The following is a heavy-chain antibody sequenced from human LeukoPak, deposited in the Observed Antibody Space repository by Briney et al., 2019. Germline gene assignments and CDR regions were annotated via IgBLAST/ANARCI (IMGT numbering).Heavy chain of an antibody. CDR1: GFTFSSYA. V-gene: IGHV3-23*01. CDR3: AKAMWYDSSGYYYGN. D-gene: IGHD3-22*01. CDR2: ISGSGGSI. Sequence: PGGSLRLSCAASGFTFSSYAMSWVRQAPGKGLEWVSAISGSGGSIYYADSVKGRFTISRDNSKNTLYLQMNSLRAEDTAVYYCAKAMWYDSSGYYYGNWGQGTLVTVSS. J-gene: IGHJ4*02.